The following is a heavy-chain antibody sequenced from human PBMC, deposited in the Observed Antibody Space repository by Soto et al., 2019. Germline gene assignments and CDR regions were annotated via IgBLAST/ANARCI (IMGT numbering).Heavy chain of an antibody. CDR3: ARELDGYNPPGVAD. D-gene: IGHD5-12*01. V-gene: IGHV1-18*04. J-gene: IGHJ4*02. CDR1: GYTFTSYG. CDR2: ISAYNGNT. Sequence: QVQLVQSGAEVKKPGASVKVSCKASGYTFTSYGISWVRQAPGQGLEWMGWISAYNGNTNSAQKLQGRVTMTTDTATSTAYMELRSLRSDDTAVYFCARELDGYNPPGVADWGQGTLVTVSS.